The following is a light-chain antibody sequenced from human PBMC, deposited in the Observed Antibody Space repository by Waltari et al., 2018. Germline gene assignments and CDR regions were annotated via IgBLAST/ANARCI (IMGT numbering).Light chain of an antibody. J-gene: IGKJ2*01. CDR2: GAY. CDR1: QSISSN. CDR3: QQYNNWLPMYT. Sequence: EIVMTQSPATLSVSPGERATLSSRASQSISSNLAWYQKKPGQAPRLLMYGAYTRATGIPARFSGSGSGTEFTLTISSLQDEDFAVYYCQQYNNWLPMYTFGQGTKLEIK. V-gene: IGKV3-15*01.